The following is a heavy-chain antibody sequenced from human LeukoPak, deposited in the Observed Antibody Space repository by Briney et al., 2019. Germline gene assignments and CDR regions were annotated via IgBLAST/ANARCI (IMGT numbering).Heavy chain of an antibody. J-gene: IGHJ4*02. D-gene: IGHD3-22*01. Sequence: GGSLRLSCAASGFTFSSYAMHWVRQAPGKGLEYVSAISSNGGSTYYANSVKGRFTISRDNAKNSLYLQMNSLRAEDTAVYYCARVDSSGYFYWPDYWGQGALVTVSA. V-gene: IGHV3-64*01. CDR1: GFTFSSYA. CDR2: ISSNGGST. CDR3: ARVDSSGYFYWPDY.